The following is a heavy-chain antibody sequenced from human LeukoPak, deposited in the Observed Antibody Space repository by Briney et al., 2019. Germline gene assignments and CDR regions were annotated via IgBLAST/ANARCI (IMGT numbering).Heavy chain of an antibody. Sequence: SETLSLTCAVYGGSFSGYYWSWIRQPPGKGLEWIGEINHSGSTNYNPSLKSRVTISVDTSKIQFSLKLSSVTAADTAVYYCAREGEYPFDYWGQGTLVTVSS. CDR1: GGSFSGYY. J-gene: IGHJ4*02. CDR3: AREGEYPFDY. CDR2: INHSGST. D-gene: IGHD2/OR15-2a*01. V-gene: IGHV4-34*01.